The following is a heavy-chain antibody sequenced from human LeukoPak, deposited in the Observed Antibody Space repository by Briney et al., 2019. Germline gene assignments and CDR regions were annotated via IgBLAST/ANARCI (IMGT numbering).Heavy chain of an antibody. CDR2: ISYDGSNK. CDR3: ARVVPAASDYGDLSYFDY. D-gene: IGHD2-2*01. CDR1: GFTFSSYA. J-gene: IGHJ4*02. V-gene: IGHV3-30*14. Sequence: GGSLRLSCAASGFTFSSYAMHWVRQAPGKGLEWVAVISYDGSNKYYADSVKGRFTISRDNSKNTLYLQMNSLRAEDTAVYYCARVVPAASDYGDLSYFDYWGQGTLVTVSS.